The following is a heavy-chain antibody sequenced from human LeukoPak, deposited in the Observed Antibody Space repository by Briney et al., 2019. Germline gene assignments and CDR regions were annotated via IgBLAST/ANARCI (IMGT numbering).Heavy chain of an antibody. D-gene: IGHD2-15*01. V-gene: IGHV3-21*04. CDR2: ISSSSSYI. Sequence: GGSLRLSCAASGFTFSSYSMNWVRQAPGKGLEWVSSISSSSSYIYYADSVKGRFTISRDNAKNSLYLQMNSLRAEDTAVYYCALLGYCSGGICYSTDFLGYVQHWGQGTLVTVSS. J-gene: IGHJ1*01. CDR3: ALLGYCSGGICYSTDFLGYVQH. CDR1: GFTFSSYS.